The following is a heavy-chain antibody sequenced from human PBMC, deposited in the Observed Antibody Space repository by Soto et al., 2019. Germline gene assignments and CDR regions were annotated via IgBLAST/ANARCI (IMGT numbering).Heavy chain of an antibody. CDR1: GFTFSSYG. CDR3: ATATMVRGVISGMDV. J-gene: IGHJ6*02. D-gene: IGHD3-10*01. V-gene: IGHV3-33*01. Sequence: QVQLVESGGGVVQPGRSLRLSCAATGFTFSSYGMHWVRQAPGKGLEWVAVIWYDGSNKYYADSVKGRFTISRDNSKNTLYLQMNSLRAEDTAVYYCATATMVRGVISGMDVWGQGTTVTVSS. CDR2: IWYDGSNK.